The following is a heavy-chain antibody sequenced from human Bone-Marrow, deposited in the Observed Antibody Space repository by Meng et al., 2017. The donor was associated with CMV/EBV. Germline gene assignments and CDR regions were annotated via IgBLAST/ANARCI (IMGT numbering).Heavy chain of an antibody. V-gene: IGHV3-23*01. CDR3: AKGQPPPDY. D-gene: IGHD6-13*01. CDR2: ISGSGGST. J-gene: IGHJ4*02. CDR1: GFTFSSYG. Sequence: GESLKISCAASGFTFSSYGMHWVRQAPGKGLEWVSAISGSGGSTYYADSVKGRFTISRDNSKNTLYLQMNSLRAEDTAVYYCAKGQPPPDYWGQGTLVTVSS.